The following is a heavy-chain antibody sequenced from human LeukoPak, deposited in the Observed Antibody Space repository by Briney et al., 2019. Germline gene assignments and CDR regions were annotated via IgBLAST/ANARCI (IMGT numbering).Heavy chain of an antibody. V-gene: IGHV5-51*01. CDR2: ISPGDPDT. Sequence: PGESLKISCQCSGYTFTNYGIGWVRQMPGKGLQWMGIISPGDPDTRYSPTFQGQVTFSADKSISTAYLQWRSLKASDTAIYYCARSSHSNGMDVWGQGTTVTVSS. CDR1: GYTFTNYG. D-gene: IGHD2-15*01. CDR3: ARSSHSNGMDV. J-gene: IGHJ6*02.